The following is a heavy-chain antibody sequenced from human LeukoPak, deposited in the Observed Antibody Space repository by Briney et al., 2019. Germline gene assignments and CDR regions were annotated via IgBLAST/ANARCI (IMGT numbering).Heavy chain of an antibody. CDR2: ISAYNGNT. CDR3: ARDVLLWFGDQYYFDY. Sequence: ASVKVSCKASGYAFTSYGISWVRQAPGQGLEWMGWISAYNGNTNYAQKLQGRVTMTTDTSTSTAYMELRSLRSDDTAVHYCARDVLLWFGDQYYFDYWGQGTLVTVSS. V-gene: IGHV1-18*01. J-gene: IGHJ4*02. D-gene: IGHD3-10*01. CDR1: GYAFTSYG.